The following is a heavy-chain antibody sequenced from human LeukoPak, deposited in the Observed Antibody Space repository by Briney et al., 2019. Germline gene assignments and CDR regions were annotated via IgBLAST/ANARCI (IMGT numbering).Heavy chain of an antibody. D-gene: IGHD2-2*02. CDR2: IKSNTDGGTT. Sequence: GGSLRLSCAASGFTFSVAWVSWVRQTPGKGLEWVGRIKSNTDGGTTDFAAPVKGRFTISRDDSENALYLQMNSLKTEDTAVYYCTTQLLYEHNFDYWGQGTLVTVSS. J-gene: IGHJ4*02. CDR1: GFTFSVAW. V-gene: IGHV3-15*01. CDR3: TTQLLYEHNFDY.